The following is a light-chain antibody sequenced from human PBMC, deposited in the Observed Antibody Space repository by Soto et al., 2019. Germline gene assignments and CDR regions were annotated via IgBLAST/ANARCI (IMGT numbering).Light chain of an antibody. Sequence: DIQMTQSPSTLSASVGDRVTITCRASQSVTGRLAWYQQKPGKAPKVLIWDASRLQRGVPPRFSGSGSGTEFTLTNSCLQPDDFAIYYCKQKKDYSTWTFGQGPEVEIK. V-gene: IGKV1-5*01. J-gene: IGKJ1*01. CDR2: DAS. CDR3: KQKKDYSTWT. CDR1: QSVTGR.